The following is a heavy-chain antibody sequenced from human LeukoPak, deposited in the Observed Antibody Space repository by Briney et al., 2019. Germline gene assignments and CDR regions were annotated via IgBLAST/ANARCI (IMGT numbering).Heavy chain of an antibody. V-gene: IGHV1-8*03. D-gene: IGHD6-13*01. CDR2: INPNSGNT. J-gene: IGHJ4*02. Sequence: ASVKVSCKASGYTFTGYYMHWVRQAPGQGLEWMGWINPNSGNTGYAQKFQGRVTITRNTSISTAYMELSSLRSEDTAMYYCVYSSSWYAFDYWGQGTLVTVSS. CDR3: VYSSSWYAFDY. CDR1: GYTFTGYY.